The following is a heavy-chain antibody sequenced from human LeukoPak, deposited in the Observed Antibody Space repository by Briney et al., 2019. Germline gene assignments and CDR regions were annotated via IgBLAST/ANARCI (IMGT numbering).Heavy chain of an antibody. CDR2: IKADGSEK. CDR1: GFTFSGSA. J-gene: IGHJ4*02. Sequence: TGGSLRLSCAASGFTFSGSAMHWVRQAPGKGLEWVANIKADGSEKNYVDSVKGRFTISRDNAKSSVYLQMNSLRAEDTGVYYCARDKYCSDGNCDGGSKFDYWGQGTLVTVSS. V-gene: IGHV3-7*01. CDR3: ARDKYCSDGNCDGGSKFDY. D-gene: IGHD2-15*01.